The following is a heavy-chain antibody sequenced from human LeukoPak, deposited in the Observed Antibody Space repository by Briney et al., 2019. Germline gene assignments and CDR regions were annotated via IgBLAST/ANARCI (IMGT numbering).Heavy chain of an antibody. V-gene: IGHV3-7*01. D-gene: IGHD5-12*01. J-gene: IGHJ4*02. CDR2: INQDGSEE. Sequence: GGSLRLSCAASGFTFSNYWMTWVRQAPGKGLEWVAHINQDGSEEHYMDSVKARFTISRDNAKNSLSLQMNSLRAEDTAVYYCVRDGGVSGYDLLDYWGRGTLVTVSS. CDR1: GFTFSNYW. CDR3: VRDGGVSGYDLLDY.